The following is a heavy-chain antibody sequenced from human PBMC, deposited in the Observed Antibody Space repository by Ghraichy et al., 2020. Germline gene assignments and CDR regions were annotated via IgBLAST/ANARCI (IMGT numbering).Heavy chain of an antibody. CDR3: AKGGCGGASCYLDY. CDR1: GFSFSSYA. D-gene: IGHD2-15*01. V-gene: IGHV3-23*01. J-gene: IGHJ4*02. Sequence: GESLNISCAASGFSFSSYAMNWVRQAPGKGLEWVSGISGSGGTTYDADSVKGRFTISRDNSKNTLYLQMNSLRADDTALYFCAKGGCGGASCYLDYWGQGTLVTVSS. CDR2: ISGSGGTT.